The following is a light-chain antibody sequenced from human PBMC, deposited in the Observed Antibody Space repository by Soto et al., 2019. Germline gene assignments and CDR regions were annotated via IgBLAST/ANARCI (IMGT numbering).Light chain of an antibody. V-gene: IGLV1-40*01. J-gene: IGLJ2*01. CDR1: SSNIGAGYD. CDR3: QSYERSLSGSVV. Sequence: QSVLTQPPSVSGAPGQRVTISCTGSSSNIGAGYDVHWYQQLPGTAPKLLLYGNSNRPSGVPDRFSGSKSGTSASLAITGLQAEDEADYYCQSYERSLSGSVVFGGGTKLTVL. CDR2: GNS.